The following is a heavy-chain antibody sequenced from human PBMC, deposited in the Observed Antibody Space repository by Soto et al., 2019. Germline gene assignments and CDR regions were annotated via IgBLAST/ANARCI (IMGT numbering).Heavy chain of an antibody. D-gene: IGHD3-10*01. Sequence: SETLSLTCTVSGGSISSGDYYWSWIRQPPGKGLEWIGYIYYSGSTYYNPSLKSRVTISVDTSKNQFSLKLSSVTAADTAVYYCARDSFGGSAHWFDPWGQGTLVTVS. CDR1: GGSISSGDYY. V-gene: IGHV4-30-4*01. J-gene: IGHJ5*02. CDR3: ARDSFGGSAHWFDP. CDR2: IYYSGST.